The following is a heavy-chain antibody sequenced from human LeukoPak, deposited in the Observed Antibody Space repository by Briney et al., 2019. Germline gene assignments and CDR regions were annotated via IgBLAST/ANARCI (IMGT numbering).Heavy chain of an antibody. CDR3: AKGPTYCSGGSCYGYYYYYYMDV. D-gene: IGHD2-15*01. V-gene: IGHV3-23*01. J-gene: IGHJ6*03. Sequence: PGGSLRLSCAASGFTFSSYGMSWVRQAPGKGLEWVSAISGSGGSTYYADSVKGRFTISRDNSKNTLYLQMNSLRAEDTAVYYCAKGPTYCSGGSCYGYYYYYYMDVWGKGTTVTISS. CDR2: ISGSGGST. CDR1: GFTFSSYG.